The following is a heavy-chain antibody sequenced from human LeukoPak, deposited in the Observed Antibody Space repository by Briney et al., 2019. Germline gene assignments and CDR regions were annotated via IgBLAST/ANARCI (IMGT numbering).Heavy chain of an antibody. V-gene: IGHV4-39*01. CDR2: IYYSGST. Sequence: PSETLSLPCTVSGGSISSSSSYWGWIRQPPGKGLEWIGSIYYSGSTYYNPSLKSRVTISVDTSKNQFSLKLSSVTAADTAVYYCARQIRPPYCSGGSCYRSRWFDPWGQGTLVTVPS. D-gene: IGHD2-15*01. J-gene: IGHJ5*02. CDR3: ARQIRPPYCSGGSCYRSRWFDP. CDR1: GGSISSSSSY.